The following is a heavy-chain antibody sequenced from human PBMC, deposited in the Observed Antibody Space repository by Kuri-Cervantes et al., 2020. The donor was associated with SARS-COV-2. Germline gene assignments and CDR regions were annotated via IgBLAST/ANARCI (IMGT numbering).Heavy chain of an antibody. V-gene: IGHV3-30-3*01. J-gene: IGHJ3*02. CDR2: ISYDGSNK. D-gene: IGHD3-10*01. CDR1: GSPFSTYA. CDR3: ARYYSDAFDI. Sequence: GGSRRLSCAASGSPFSTYAMHWARQVPGKGLGWVAVISYDGSNKYYADSVKGRFTISRDNSKNTRYLQMNSLRAEDTALYYCARYYSDAFDIWGQGTMVTVSS.